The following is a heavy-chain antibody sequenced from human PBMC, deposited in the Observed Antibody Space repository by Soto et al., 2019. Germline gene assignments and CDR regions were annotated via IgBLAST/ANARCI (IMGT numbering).Heavy chain of an antibody. J-gene: IGHJ5*02. CDR3: VRRHVSATGIDWFDP. V-gene: IGHV1-3*01. CDR2: INAANGDT. D-gene: IGHD6-13*01. CDR1: GYTFTSYG. Sequence: QVQLVQSGTEVKKPGASVKVSCKASGYTFTSYGIHWVRQAPGQRLEWMGWINAANGDTKYSPKFQGRVTITRDTSASTAYMELSSLRSEDMAVYYCVRRHVSATGIDWFDPWGQGTLVTVS.